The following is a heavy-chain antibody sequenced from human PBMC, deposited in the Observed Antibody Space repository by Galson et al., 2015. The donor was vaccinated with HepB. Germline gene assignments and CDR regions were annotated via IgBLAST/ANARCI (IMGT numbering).Heavy chain of an antibody. J-gene: IGHJ4*02. Sequence: RLSCAASGFTFSSYAMHWVRQAPGKGLEWVAVISYDGSNKYYADPVKGRFTISRDNSKNTLYLQMNSLRAEDTAVYYCARDLGDSSSWYEIGSDYWGQGTLVTVSS. CDR2: ISYDGSNK. D-gene: IGHD6-13*01. CDR3: ARDLGDSSSWYEIGSDY. V-gene: IGHV3-30-3*01. CDR1: GFTFSSYA.